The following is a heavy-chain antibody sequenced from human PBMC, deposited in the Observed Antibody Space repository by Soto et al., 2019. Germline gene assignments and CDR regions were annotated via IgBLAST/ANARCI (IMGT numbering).Heavy chain of an antibody. Sequence: EVHLVEAGGGLVKPGESLTLSCAASGFTFGRFTLNWVRQAPGKGLEWVSSISSSSVYIYYAESVKGRFTISRDNARSTLYLQMNSLRLHDTAVYFCARDGLTFGGDWGQGTLVAVSS. CDR1: GFTFGRFT. CDR2: ISSSSVYI. CDR3: ARDGLTFGGD. V-gene: IGHV3-21*06. D-gene: IGHD3-16*01. J-gene: IGHJ4*02.